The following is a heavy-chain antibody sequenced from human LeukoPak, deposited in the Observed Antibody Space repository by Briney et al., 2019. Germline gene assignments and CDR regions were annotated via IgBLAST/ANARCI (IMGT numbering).Heavy chain of an antibody. J-gene: IGHJ4*02. Sequence: GGSLRLSCAASGFPFSAYSMNWVRQAPGKGLEWVSSISGSSSYLDYADSVKGRFTIAEDNAQNSLYLHMTGLGAEDTAVYYCAKAYYDSSGYSYYFDYWGQGTLVTVSS. CDR3: AKAYYDSSGYSYYFDY. V-gene: IGHV3-21*01. CDR1: GFPFSAYS. D-gene: IGHD3-22*01. CDR2: ISGSSSYL.